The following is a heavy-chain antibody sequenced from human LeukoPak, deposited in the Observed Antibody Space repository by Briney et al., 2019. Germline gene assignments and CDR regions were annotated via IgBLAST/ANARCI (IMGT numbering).Heavy chain of an antibody. CDR1: GFTVSSNY. CDR2: IYSGGST. J-gene: IGHJ5*02. Sequence: PGGSLRLSCAASGFTVSSNYMSWVRQAPGKGLEWVSVIYSGGSTYYADSVKGRFTISRDNSKNTLYLQMNSLRAEDTAVYYCTRDRHSYNWFDPWGQGTLVTVSS. D-gene: IGHD4-11*01. V-gene: IGHV3-53*01. CDR3: TRDRHSYNWFDP.